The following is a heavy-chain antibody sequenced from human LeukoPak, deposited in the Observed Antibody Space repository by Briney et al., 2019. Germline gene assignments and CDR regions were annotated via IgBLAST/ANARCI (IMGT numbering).Heavy chain of an antibody. D-gene: IGHD3-16*01. CDR1: GGSISSNY. Sequence: SETLSLTCTVSGGSISSNYWSWIRQPPGKSPEWIGYIYYSGSTNYNPSLKSRVTISVDTSKNQFSLTLRSVTAADTAVYYCAKHLTNAYYDMIWFDPWGQGTLVTVSS. CDR2: IYYSGST. J-gene: IGHJ5*02. CDR3: AKHLTNAYYDMIWFDP. V-gene: IGHV4-59*01.